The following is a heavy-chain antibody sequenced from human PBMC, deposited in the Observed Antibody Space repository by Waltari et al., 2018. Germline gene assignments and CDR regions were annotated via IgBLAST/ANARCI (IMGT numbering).Heavy chain of an antibody. CDR1: GDSMTTNYW. D-gene: IGHD2-15*01. CDR3: ARDRGRGLYLDS. Sequence: QLQLQQSGPGLVKPSESLYLTCAVSGDSMTTNYWWSWVRQSPGKGREWIGQVHRSGRTNYNPSLASRVTVSIDTSNKQFSLELPSPTAADTAMYYCARDRGRGLYLDSWGQGTLVTVSP. V-gene: IGHV4-4*02. CDR2: VHRSGRT. J-gene: IGHJ4*02.